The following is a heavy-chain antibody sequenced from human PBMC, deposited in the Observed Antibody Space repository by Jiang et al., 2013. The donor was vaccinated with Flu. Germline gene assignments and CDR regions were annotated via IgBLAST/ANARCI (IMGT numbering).Heavy chain of an antibody. CDR3: ARRTIFEWWFDP. D-gene: IGHD3-3*01. V-gene: IGHV4-59*08. J-gene: IGHJ5*02. CDR2: SLHGST. CDR1: SISSYY. Sequence: SISSYYWSWIRQPPGKGLDGLGISLHGSTNXNPSLKSRVTISVDTSKNEFSLKLSSVTAADTAVYYCARRTIFEWWFDPWGQGTLVTVSS.